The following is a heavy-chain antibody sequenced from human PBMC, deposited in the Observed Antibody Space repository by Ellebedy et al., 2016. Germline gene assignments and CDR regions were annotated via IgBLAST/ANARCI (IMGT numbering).Heavy chain of an antibody. CDR3: ARGSIPDDD. CDR1: GFTFSSYA. J-gene: IGHJ4*02. CDR2: ISNSGANT. Sequence: GGSLRLSCAASGFTFSSYAMNWVRQAPGKGLEWVSTISNSGANTFYADSVKGRFTISRDNSKNTLDLQMNSLRAEDTAVYYCARGSIPDDDWGQGTLVTVSS. V-gene: IGHV3-23*01. D-gene: IGHD1-26*01.